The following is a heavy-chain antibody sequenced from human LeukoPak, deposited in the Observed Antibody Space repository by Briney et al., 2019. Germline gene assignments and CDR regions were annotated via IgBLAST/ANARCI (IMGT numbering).Heavy chain of an antibody. V-gene: IGHV3-48*01. J-gene: IGHJ4*02. CDR3: ARGEEQLWLGY. D-gene: IGHD5-18*01. Sequence: GGSLRLSCAASGFTFSSYSMNWVRQAPGKGLEWVSYISSSSSTIYYADSVKGRFTISRDNSKNTLYLQMNSLRAEDTAVYYCARGEEQLWLGYWGQGTLVTVSS. CDR1: GFTFSSYS. CDR2: ISSSSSTI.